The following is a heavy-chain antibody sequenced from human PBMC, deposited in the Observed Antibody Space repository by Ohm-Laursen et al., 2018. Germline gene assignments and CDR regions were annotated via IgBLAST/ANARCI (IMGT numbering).Heavy chain of an antibody. CDR3: ARGRYYDYVWGSYLATYFDY. CDR2: INHSGST. J-gene: IGHJ4*02. Sequence: SDTLSLTCTVYGGSFSGYYWSWIRQPPGKGLEWIGEINHSGSTNYNPSLKSRVTISVDTSKNQFSLKLSSVTAADTAVYYCARGRYYDYVWGSYLATYFDYWGQGTLVTVSS. V-gene: IGHV4-34*01. CDR1: GGSFSGYY. D-gene: IGHD3-16*02.